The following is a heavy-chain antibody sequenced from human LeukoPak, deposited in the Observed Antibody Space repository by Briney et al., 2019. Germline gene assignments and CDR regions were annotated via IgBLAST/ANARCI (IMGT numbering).Heavy chain of an antibody. CDR1: GFTFSYYG. D-gene: IGHD1-26*01. CDR3: AKSHLPNAYSGTYYCDY. V-gene: IGHV3-30*02. J-gene: IGHJ4*02. CDR2: IRYDESKK. Sequence: GGSLRLSRAASGFTFSYYGMHWVRQAPGKGMEWVAFIRYDESKKFYGDSVKGGFTISRDNSKNTLYLQMNSLRTKDTAVYYCAKSHLPNAYSGTYYCDYWGQGTLVTVSS.